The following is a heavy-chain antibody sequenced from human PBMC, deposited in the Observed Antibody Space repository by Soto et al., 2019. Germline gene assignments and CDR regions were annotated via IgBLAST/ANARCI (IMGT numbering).Heavy chain of an antibody. CDR1: GFTFSSYG. Sequence: LRLSCAASGFTFSSYGMNWVRQAPGKGLEWVSYISSSGSTIYYADSVKGRFTISRDNAKNSLYLQMNSLRAEDTAVYYCAILGYCSGGSCYPGRGYYYYGMDVWGQGTTVTVSS. CDR3: AILGYCSGGSCYPGRGYYYYGMDV. CDR2: ISSSGSTI. D-gene: IGHD2-15*01. V-gene: IGHV3-48*03. J-gene: IGHJ6*02.